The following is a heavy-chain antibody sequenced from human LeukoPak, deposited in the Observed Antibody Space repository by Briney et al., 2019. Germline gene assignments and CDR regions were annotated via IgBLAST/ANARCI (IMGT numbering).Heavy chain of an antibody. Sequence: GSSVKVSCKASGGTFSSYAISWVRQAPGQGLEWMGGIIPIFGTANYAQKFQGRVTITTDESTSTAYMKLSSLRSEDTAVYYCTRDAGDGSCLDYWGQGTLVTVSS. CDR2: IIPIFGTA. D-gene: IGHD1-26*01. V-gene: IGHV1-69*05. CDR1: GGTFSSYA. CDR3: TRDAGDGSCLDY. J-gene: IGHJ4*02.